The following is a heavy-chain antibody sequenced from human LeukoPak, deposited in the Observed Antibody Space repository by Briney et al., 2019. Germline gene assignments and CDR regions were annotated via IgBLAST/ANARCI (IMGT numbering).Heavy chain of an antibody. J-gene: IGHJ4*02. CDR2: IGGTGRNT. Sequence: GGSLRLSCAASGFTFSNYAFSWVRQAPGKGLEWVSIIGGTGRNTHYSDSVKGRFTISRDNSKNTPYLQMNSLRAEDTAVYYCARGAAAGPDYWGQGTLVTVSS. D-gene: IGHD6-13*01. CDR3: ARGAAAGPDY. V-gene: IGHV3-23*01. CDR1: GFTFSNYA.